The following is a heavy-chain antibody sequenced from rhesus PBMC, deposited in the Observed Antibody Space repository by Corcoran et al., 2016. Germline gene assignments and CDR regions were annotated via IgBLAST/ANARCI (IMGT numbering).Heavy chain of an antibody. D-gene: IGHD4-29*01. CDR1: GFSLSTSGMG. Sequence: QVTLKESGPALVKPTQTLTLTCTFSGFSLSTSGMGVGWIRQPPGKALEWLANIYWDDDKYYRTSLKTRLTISKNTSKNQVILTMTNMDPLDTATYYCARGGTGTTVATTVAFYYWGQGVLVTVSS. V-gene: IGHV2S1*01. CDR2: IYWDDDK. CDR3: ARGGTGTTVATTVAFYY. J-gene: IGHJ4*01.